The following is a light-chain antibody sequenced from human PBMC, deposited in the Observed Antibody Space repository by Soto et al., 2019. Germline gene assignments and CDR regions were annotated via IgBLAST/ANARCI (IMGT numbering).Light chain of an antibody. CDR3: QQYFEWPPMT. V-gene: IGKV3-15*01. Sequence: VMTQSPATLSVSTGERATVSCRASETVATNLAWYQQKPGQAPRLLISGASTRAAGISDRFRGSGSGTEFTLTISSLRSEDSAIYYCQQYFEWPPMTFGQGTKVDIK. CDR2: GAS. J-gene: IGKJ1*01. CDR1: ETVATN.